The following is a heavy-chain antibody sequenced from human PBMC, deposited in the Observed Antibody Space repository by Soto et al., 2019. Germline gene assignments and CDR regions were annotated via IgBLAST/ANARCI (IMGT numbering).Heavy chain of an antibody. CDR2: ISHDGSRK. V-gene: IGHV3-30*18. Sequence: QVQLVESGGSVVQPGTSLRLSCAASGFTFSSYGIHWVRQAPGKGLEWVALISHDGSRKEYAESQKGRFTISSDNSKHTVYLQMRSLRFEDAAVYFCGKDFSGGPRVLRGFDLWGQGTVVTVSS. D-gene: IGHD3-3*01. CDR3: GKDFSGGPRVLRGFDL. J-gene: IGHJ3*01. CDR1: GFTFSSYG.